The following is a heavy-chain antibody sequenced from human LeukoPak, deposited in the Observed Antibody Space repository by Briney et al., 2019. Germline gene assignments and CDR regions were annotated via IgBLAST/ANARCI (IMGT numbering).Heavy chain of an antibody. J-gene: IGHJ4*02. Sequence: SETLSLTCTVSGGSISSSSYYWGWIRQPPGKGLEWIGSIYYSGSTYYNPSLKSRVTISVDTSKNQFSLKLSSVTAADTAVYYCARRGSARGYYYSRRAPGPFDYWGQGTLVTVSS. CDR3: ARRGSARGYYYSRRAPGPFDY. D-gene: IGHD3-22*01. CDR1: GGSISSSSYY. V-gene: IGHV4-39*01. CDR2: IYYSGST.